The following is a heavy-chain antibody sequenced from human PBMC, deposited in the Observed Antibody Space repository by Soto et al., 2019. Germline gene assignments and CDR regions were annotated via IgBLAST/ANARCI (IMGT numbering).Heavy chain of an antibody. Sequence: EVQLMESGGGLVQPGGSLRLSCASSGFTLSMSAVNWVRQAPGKGLEWVSYISDSGDRTYYADSVKGRFTISRDRSKNTVSLQMDSLRAEDTAVYYCVRGGSNYASWGQGTLVTVSS. CDR2: ISDSGDRT. CDR3: VRGGSNYAS. V-gene: IGHV3-23*01. J-gene: IGHJ5*02. D-gene: IGHD4-4*01. CDR1: GFTLSMSA.